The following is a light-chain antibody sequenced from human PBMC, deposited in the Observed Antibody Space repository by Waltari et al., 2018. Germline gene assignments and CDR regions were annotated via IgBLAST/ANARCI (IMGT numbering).Light chain of an antibody. CDR3: QQGYSTSPLT. Sequence: DIQVTQSPSSLSASVGDRVTITCRASQSITNKLHWYQQKPGKPPKPLLYAASSLQDGVPSRFSGSGSGTDFTLTISSLQPEDFATYYCQQGYSTSPLTFGGGTKVEIK. V-gene: IGKV1-39*01. J-gene: IGKJ4*01. CDR2: AAS. CDR1: QSITNK.